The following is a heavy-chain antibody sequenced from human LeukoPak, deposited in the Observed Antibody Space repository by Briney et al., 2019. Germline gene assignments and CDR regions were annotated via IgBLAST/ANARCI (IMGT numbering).Heavy chain of an antibody. J-gene: IGHJ4*02. CDR2: IYYSGST. D-gene: IGHD3-22*01. CDR3: ARGFYYFDSSGFIDF. V-gene: IGHV4-59*01. CDR1: GVSINSYY. Sequence: SETLSLTSTVSGVSINSYYWNWIRQSPGRGLEWIGYIYYSGSTDYNPSLKSRVTISVDTSQNQFSLKLTSVTAADTAVYYCARGFYYFDSSGFIDFWGQGALVTVSS.